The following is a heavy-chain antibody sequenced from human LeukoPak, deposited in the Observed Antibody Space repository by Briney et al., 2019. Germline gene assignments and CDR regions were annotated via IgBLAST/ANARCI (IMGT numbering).Heavy chain of an antibody. Sequence: GGSLRLSCAASGFTFSSYGMSWVRQAPGKGLEWVSAISGSGGSTYYADSVKGRFTISRDNSKNTLYLQMNSLRAEDTAVYYCAKDLRFGELLEANHDAFDIWGQGTMVTVSS. CDR2: ISGSGGST. J-gene: IGHJ3*02. CDR1: GFTFSSYG. CDR3: AKDLRFGELLEANHDAFDI. D-gene: IGHD3-10*01. V-gene: IGHV3-23*01.